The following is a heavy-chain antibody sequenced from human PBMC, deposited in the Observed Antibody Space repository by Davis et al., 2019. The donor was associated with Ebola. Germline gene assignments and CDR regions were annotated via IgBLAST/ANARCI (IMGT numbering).Heavy chain of an antibody. J-gene: IGHJ3*02. Sequence: GGSLRLSCAAAGFTFSTYSMSWVRQAPGKGLAWVASITTGSNYIFYAASVKGRFTISRDNAKNSLLLQMDSLTAEDTAVYYCARERGPYILGWFEPFDIWGQGTRVTVSS. D-gene: IGHD3-10*01. CDR2: ITTGSNYI. CDR1: GFTFSTYS. V-gene: IGHV3-21*01. CDR3: ARERGPYILGWFEPFDI.